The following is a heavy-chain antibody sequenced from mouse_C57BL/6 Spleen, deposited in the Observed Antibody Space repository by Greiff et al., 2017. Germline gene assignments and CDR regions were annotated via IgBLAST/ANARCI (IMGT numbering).Heavy chain of an antibody. V-gene: IGHV1-52*01. CDR3: ARQSLITTVVADYFDY. D-gene: IGHD1-1*01. CDR2: IDPSDSET. Sequence: VQLQQPGAELVRPGSSVKLSCKASGYTFTSYWMHWVKQRPIQGLEWIGNIDPSDSETHYNQKFKDKATLTVDKSSSTAYMQLSSLTSEDSAVXYWARQSLITTVVADYFDYWGQGTTLTVSS. J-gene: IGHJ2*01. CDR1: GYTFTSYW.